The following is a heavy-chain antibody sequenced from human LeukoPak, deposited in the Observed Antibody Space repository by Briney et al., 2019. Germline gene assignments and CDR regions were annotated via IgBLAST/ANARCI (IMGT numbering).Heavy chain of an antibody. J-gene: IGHJ4*02. V-gene: IGHV1-69*04. CDR3: ARVGPLLDSTYDFWSGYRLDY. D-gene: IGHD3-3*01. Sequence: SVKVSCKASGGTFSSYAISWVRQAPGQGLEWMGRIIPILGIANYAQKFQGRVTITTDESTSTAYMELSSLRSEDMAVYYCARVGPLLDSTYDFWSGYRLDYWGQGTLVTVSS. CDR2: IIPILGIA. CDR1: GGTFSSYA.